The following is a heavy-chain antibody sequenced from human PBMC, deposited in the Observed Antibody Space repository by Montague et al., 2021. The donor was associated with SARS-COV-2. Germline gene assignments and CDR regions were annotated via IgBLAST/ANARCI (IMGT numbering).Heavy chain of an antibody. Sequence: SETLSLTCTVSGGSISSSSYYWGWVRQPLGKGLEWIGKIYYTGRASYKSSLASRVTISVDTSQDRFSLRLRSVTAPDTAVYYCARHKRVVEREPLGGMDVWGQGTSVTVSS. V-gene: IGHV4-39*01. J-gene: IGHJ6*02. CDR1: GGSISSSSYY. CDR3: ARHKRVVEREPLGGMDV. CDR2: IYYTGRA. D-gene: IGHD1-26*01.